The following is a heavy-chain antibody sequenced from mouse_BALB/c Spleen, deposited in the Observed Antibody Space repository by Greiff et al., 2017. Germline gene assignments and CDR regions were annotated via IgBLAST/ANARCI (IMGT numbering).Heavy chain of an antibody. CDR1: GDSITSGY. V-gene: IGHV3-8*02. CDR3: ARSPHYGSSYYFDY. J-gene: IGHJ2*01. Sequence: EVKLVESGPSLVKPSQTLSLTCSVTGDSITSGYWNWIRKFPGNKLEYMGYISYSGSTYYNPSLKSRISITRDTSKNQYYLQLNSVTTEDTATYYCARSPHYGSSYYFDYWGQGTTLTVSS. CDR2: ISYSGST. D-gene: IGHD1-1*01.